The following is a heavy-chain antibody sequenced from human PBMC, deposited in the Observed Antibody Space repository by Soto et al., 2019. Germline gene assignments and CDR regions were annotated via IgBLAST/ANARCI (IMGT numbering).Heavy chain of an antibody. J-gene: IGHJ6*02. CDR2: INAGNGNT. Sequence: QVQLVQSGAEVKKPGASVKVSCKASGYTFTSYAMHWVRQAPGQRLEWMGWINAGNGNTKYSQKFQGRVTITRDTSASTAYMELSSLRSEDTAVYYCARDKDFGVVRFYYYYGMDVWGQGTTVTVS. CDR1: GYTFTSYA. CDR3: ARDKDFGVVRFYYYYGMDV. V-gene: IGHV1-3*01. D-gene: IGHD3-3*01.